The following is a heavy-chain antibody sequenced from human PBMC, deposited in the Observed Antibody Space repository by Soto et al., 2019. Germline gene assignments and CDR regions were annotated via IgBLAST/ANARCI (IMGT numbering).Heavy chain of an antibody. J-gene: IGHJ4*02. CDR3: AHYCSSTSCYELFDY. D-gene: IGHD2-2*01. V-gene: IGHV3-23*01. Sequence: GGSLRLSCAASGFTFSSYAMSWVRQAPGKGLERVSAISGSGGSTYYADSVKGRFTISRDNSKNTLYLQMNSLRAEDTAVYYCAHYCSSTSCYELFDYWGQGTLVTVSS. CDR1: GFTFSSYA. CDR2: ISGSGGST.